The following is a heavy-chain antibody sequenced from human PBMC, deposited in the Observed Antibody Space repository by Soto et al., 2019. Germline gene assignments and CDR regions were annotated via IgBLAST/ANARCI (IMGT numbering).Heavy chain of an antibody. CDR3: ARVKGNNYRYYYYYGMDV. Sequence: PSETLSLTCAVYGGSFSGYYWSWIRQPPGKGLEWIGEINHSGSTNYNPSLKSRVTISVDTSKNQFSLKLSSVTAADTDVYYCARVKGNNYRYYYYYGMDVWGQGTTVTVSS. CDR1: GGSFSGYY. D-gene: IGHD4-4*01. V-gene: IGHV4-34*01. J-gene: IGHJ6*02. CDR2: INHSGST.